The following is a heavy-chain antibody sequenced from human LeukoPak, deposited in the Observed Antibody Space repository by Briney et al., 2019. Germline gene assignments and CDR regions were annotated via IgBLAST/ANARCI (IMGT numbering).Heavy chain of an antibody. D-gene: IGHD6-19*01. CDR2: INPNSGGT. CDR1: GYTFTGYY. J-gene: IGHJ4*02. CDR3: ARALYSSGWYVIDY. Sequence: ASVKVSCKASGYTFTGYYMHWVRQAPGQGLECMGRINPNSGGTNYAQKFQGRVTMTRDTSISTAYMELSRLRSDDTAVYYCARALYSSGWYVIDYWGQGTLVTVSS. V-gene: IGHV1-2*06.